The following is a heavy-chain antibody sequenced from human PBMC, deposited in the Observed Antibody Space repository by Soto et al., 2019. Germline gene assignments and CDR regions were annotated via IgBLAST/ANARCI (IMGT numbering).Heavy chain of an antibody. Sequence: QVQLQESGPGLVKPSETLSLTCTVSGDSMTKYYWSWIRQPAGKGLEWIGRIYTCGSTNYNPSLKSRVTMSIDTSNNHFSLKLKSVTAADTAVYYCARTVGAAYYFDFWGQGALVTVSS. CDR1: GDSMTKYY. J-gene: IGHJ4*02. D-gene: IGHD1-26*01. CDR2: IYTCGST. CDR3: ARTVGAAYYFDF. V-gene: IGHV4-4*07.